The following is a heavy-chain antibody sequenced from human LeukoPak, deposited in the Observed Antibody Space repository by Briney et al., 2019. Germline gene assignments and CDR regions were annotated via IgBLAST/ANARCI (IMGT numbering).Heavy chain of an antibody. V-gene: IGHV3-23*01. Sequence: GGSLRLSGAASGFTFSTYAMSWVRQAPGKGLEWVSAIRGSGGGTYYADSVKGRFTISRDNSKNALYLQMNSLRHEDTALYYCAKAGIGVVGYFDYWGQGTLVTVSS. CDR3: AKAGIGVVGYFDY. CDR2: IRGSGGGT. D-gene: IGHD6-19*01. J-gene: IGHJ4*02. CDR1: GFTFSTYA.